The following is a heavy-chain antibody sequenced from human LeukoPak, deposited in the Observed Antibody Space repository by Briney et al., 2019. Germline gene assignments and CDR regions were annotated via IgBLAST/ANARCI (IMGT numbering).Heavy chain of an antibody. D-gene: IGHD3-10*01. Sequence: GGSLRLSCAASGFSVSNNYMSWVRQAPGQGLEWVSVIYSGGSTYYADSVKGRFTISRDNSKNTLYLQMNSLRAEDTAVYYCAREGGSGSYSYWGQGTLVTVSS. CDR1: GFSVSNNY. V-gene: IGHV3-53*01. J-gene: IGHJ4*02. CDR2: IYSGGST. CDR3: AREGGSGSYSY.